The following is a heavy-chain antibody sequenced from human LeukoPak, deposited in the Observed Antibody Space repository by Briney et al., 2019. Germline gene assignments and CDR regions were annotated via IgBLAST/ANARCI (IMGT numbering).Heavy chain of an antibody. CDR2: IYYSGST. V-gene: IGHV4-59*08. Sequence: SETLSLTCTVSGGSISSYYWSWIRQPPGKGLEWIGYIYYSGSTNYNPSLKSRVTISVDTSKNQFCLKLSSATAADTAVYYCARAVEMATILIPDAFDIWGQGTMVTVSS. D-gene: IGHD5-24*01. CDR1: GGSISSYY. CDR3: ARAVEMATILIPDAFDI. J-gene: IGHJ3*02.